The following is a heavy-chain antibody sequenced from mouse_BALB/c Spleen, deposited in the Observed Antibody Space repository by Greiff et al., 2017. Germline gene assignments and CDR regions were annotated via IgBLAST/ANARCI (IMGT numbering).Heavy chain of an antibody. CDR1: GYSFTGYF. V-gene: IGHV1S126*01. CDR2: IYPSDSYT. D-gene: IGHD1-1*01. CDR3: TRWGYYGSIDY. Sequence: QVQLQQSGPELVKPGASVKISCKASGYSFTGYFMNWVKQRPGQGLEWIGNIYPSDSYTNYNQKFKDKATLTVDKSSSTAYMQLSSPTSEDSAVYYCTRWGYYGSIDYWGQGTTLTVSS. J-gene: IGHJ2*01.